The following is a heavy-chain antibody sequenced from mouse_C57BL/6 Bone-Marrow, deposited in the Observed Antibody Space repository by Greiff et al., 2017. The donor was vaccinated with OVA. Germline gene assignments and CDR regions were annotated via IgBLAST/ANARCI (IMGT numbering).Heavy chain of an antibody. CDR1: GFAFTNYL. CDR3: ANYVMDY. J-gene: IGHJ3*01. CDR2: INTGSGGT. D-gene: IGHD2-3*01. V-gene: IGHV1-54*01. Sequence: VQLLQSGAGLVRPGTSVKVSCKASGFAFTNYLIAWVQQRPGQGLEWIGVINTGSGGTNYTEKFKGQVTLTADNSSSTAYMQMSSLTSEDSAVYVSANYVMDYWGQGTLVTVSA.